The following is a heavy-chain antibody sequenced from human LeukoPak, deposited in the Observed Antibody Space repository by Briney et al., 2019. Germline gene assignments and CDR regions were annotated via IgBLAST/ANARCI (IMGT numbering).Heavy chain of an antibody. J-gene: IGHJ5*02. D-gene: IGHD2-15*01. Sequence: GVSLRRSCAASGLSVSSNYMSWVREARGKGLEWVSVIYSGGSTYYADSVKGRFTISRDNSKNTLYLQMNSLRAEDTAVYYCARLAVVPSWGQGTLVTVSS. V-gene: IGHV3-53*01. CDR3: ARLAVVPS. CDR1: GLSVSSNY. CDR2: IYSGGST.